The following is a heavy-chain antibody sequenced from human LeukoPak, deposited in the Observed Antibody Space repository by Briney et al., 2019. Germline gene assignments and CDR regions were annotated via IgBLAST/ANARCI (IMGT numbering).Heavy chain of an antibody. Sequence: SETLSLTCTVSGGSINSYYWSWLRQPPGKGLEWIGYIDFSVSTNYNPSLKSRVTISVDTSKNQFSLKVSSVTAADTAVYYCAREGLSGTFDYWGQGTLVTVSS. CDR3: AREGLSGTFDY. CDR1: GGSINSYY. J-gene: IGHJ4*02. CDR2: IDFSVST. D-gene: IGHD6-19*01. V-gene: IGHV4-59*01.